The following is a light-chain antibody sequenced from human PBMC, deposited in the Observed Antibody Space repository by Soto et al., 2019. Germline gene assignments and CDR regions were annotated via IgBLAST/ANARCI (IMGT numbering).Light chain of an antibody. CDR3: QQYKAYSYT. Sequence: DIQMTQSPSAMSASVGDRVTITCRASQGISNYLAWFQQKPGKAPKLLISKASSLESGVPSRFSGSGSGTEFSLTISSLQPDDFATYYCQQYKAYSYTFGQGTKLEMK. CDR1: QGISNY. CDR2: KAS. J-gene: IGKJ2*01. V-gene: IGKV1-17*03.